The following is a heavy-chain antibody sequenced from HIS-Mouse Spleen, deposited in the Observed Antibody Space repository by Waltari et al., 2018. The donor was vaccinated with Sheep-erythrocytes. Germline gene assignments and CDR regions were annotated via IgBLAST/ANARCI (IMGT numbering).Heavy chain of an antibody. CDR1: GYTFTSYD. CDR2: MKPNTGNT. D-gene: IGHD5-12*01. J-gene: IGHJ4*02. Sequence: QVQLVQSGAEVKKPGASVKVSCKASGYTFTSYDINWVRQATGQGLEWMGWMKPNTGNTGYAQKLQGRVTMTRNTSISTAYMELSSLRSEDTAVYYCARGHYSGYDFDYWGQGTLVTVSS. V-gene: IGHV1-8*01. CDR3: ARGHYSGYDFDY.